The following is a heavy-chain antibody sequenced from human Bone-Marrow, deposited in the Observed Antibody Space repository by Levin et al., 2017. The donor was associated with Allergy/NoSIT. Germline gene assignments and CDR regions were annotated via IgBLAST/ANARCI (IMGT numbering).Heavy chain of an antibody. CDR2: IWNDGNRN. CDR1: GFTFSSYG. V-gene: IGHV3-33*01. Sequence: LPGGSLRLSCAASGFTFSSYGMHWVRQAPGKGLEWVAVIWNDGNRNYSADSLKGRFTISRDNSKNTLYLQMNSLRVEDTAVYFCARVPVFGYSYGLDHWGQGTLVTVSS. J-gene: IGHJ5*02. CDR3: ARVPVFGYSYGLDH. D-gene: IGHD5-18*01.